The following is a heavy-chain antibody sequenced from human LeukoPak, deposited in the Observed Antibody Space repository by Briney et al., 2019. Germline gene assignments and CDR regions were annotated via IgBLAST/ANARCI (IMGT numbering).Heavy chain of an antibody. D-gene: IGHD3-22*01. CDR2: MYRSGST. J-gene: IGHJ4*02. CDR3: ARQYYYNRAIYSKLDY. CDR1: GGSITSSYY. Sequence: PSETLSLTCTVSGGSITSSYYWAWIRQPPGKGLEWIGSMYRSGSTYYNPSLKGRVTISVDTSKNQFSLKLSSVTAADTAVYYCARQYYYNRAIYSKLDYWGQGTLVTVSS. V-gene: IGHV4-39*01.